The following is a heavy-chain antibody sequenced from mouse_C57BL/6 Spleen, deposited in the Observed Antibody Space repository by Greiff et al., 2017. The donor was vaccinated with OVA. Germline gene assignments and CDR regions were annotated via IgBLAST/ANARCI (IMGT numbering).Heavy chain of an antibody. V-gene: IGHV3-6*01. Sequence: EVKLMESGPGLVKPSQSLSLTCSVTGYSITSGYYWNWIRQFPGNKLEWMGYISYDGSNNYNPSLKNRISITRDTSKNQFFLKLNSVTTEDTATYYCARTGGSSYAYFDVWGTGTTVTVSS. J-gene: IGHJ1*03. D-gene: IGHD1-1*01. CDR2: ISYDGSN. CDR1: GYSITSGYY. CDR3: ARTGGSSYAYFDV.